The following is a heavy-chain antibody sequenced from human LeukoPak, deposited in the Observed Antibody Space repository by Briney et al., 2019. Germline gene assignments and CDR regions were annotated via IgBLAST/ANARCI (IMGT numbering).Heavy chain of an antibody. CDR3: ARLRTSGSVYYYYYGMDV. V-gene: IGHV3-64*01. J-gene: IGHJ6*02. CDR1: GFTFSSYA. Sequence: GGSLRLSCAASGFTFSSYAMHWVRQAPGKGLEYVSAISSNGGSTYYANSVKGRFTISRDNSKNTLYLQMGSLRAEDMAVYYCARLRTSGSVYYYYYGMDVWGQGTTVTVSS. CDR2: ISSNGGST.